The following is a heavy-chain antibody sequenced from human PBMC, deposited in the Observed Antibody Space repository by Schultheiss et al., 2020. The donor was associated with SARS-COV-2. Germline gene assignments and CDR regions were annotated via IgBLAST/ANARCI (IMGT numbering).Heavy chain of an antibody. V-gene: IGHV3-21*05. CDR2: ISSSSSYT. D-gene: IGHD3-16*01. J-gene: IGHJ4*02. Sequence: GGSLRLSCAASGFTFSSYAMSWVRQAPGKGLEWVSYISSSSSYTNYADSVKGRFTISRDNSKNTLYLQMNSLRAEDTAVYYCARDNGLEPDYWGQGTLVTVSS. CDR3: ARDNGLEPDY. CDR1: GFTFSSYA.